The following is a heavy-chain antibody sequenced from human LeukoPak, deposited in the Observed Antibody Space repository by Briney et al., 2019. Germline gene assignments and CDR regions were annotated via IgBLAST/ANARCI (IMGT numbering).Heavy chain of an antibody. Sequence: GGSLRLSCAASGFTFSSYGMHWVRQAPGKGLEWVAVIWYDGSNKYYADSVKGRFTISRDNSKNTLYLQMNSLRAEATAVYYCGRWFRTPTGYYYYYMDVWGKGTTVTVSS. CDR1: GFTFSSYG. J-gene: IGHJ6*03. D-gene: IGHD3-10*01. V-gene: IGHV3-33*01. CDR2: IWYDGSNK. CDR3: GRWFRTPTGYYYYYMDV.